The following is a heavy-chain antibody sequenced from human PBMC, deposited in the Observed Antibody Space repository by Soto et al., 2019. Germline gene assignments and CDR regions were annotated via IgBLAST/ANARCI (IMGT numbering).Heavy chain of an antibody. CDR2: IYSSGST. CDR1: GGSVSSGSYL. J-gene: IGHJ4*02. D-gene: IGHD1-1*01. V-gene: IGHV4-61*01. Sequence: PSATLSLTCTVSGGSVSSGSYLWSWIRQPPGKGLELIGYIYSSGSTNYNPSLKSRVTISLDTSKNQFSLKVNSVTDADTAVYYCARVTTQVSQCYFFDSGGQGTLVTVYS. CDR3: ARVTTQVSQCYFFDS.